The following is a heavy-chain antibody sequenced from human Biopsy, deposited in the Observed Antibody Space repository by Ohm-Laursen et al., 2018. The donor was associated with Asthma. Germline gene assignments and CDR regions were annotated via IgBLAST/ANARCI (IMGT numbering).Heavy chain of an antibody. V-gene: IGHV4-59*01. J-gene: IGHJ3*01. CDR2: THYSGTT. Sequence: SETLSLTWTVSGGSIGIYYWGWIRQPPGKGREYIGYTHYSGTTNTDPSLTGRVTMSVDTSKNQFSLKVTSVTAADTAVYFCARVRGAFYESSVKNAFDVWGQGTMVTVSS. CDR1: GGSIGIYY. D-gene: IGHD3-22*01. CDR3: ARVRGAFYESSVKNAFDV.